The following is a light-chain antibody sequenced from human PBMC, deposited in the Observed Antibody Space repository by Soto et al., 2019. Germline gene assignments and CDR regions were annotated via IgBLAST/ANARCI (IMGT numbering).Light chain of an antibody. CDR1: QRIFYSSNNRNY. CDR2: WAS. CDR3: QQYYSSPTWT. J-gene: IGKJ1*01. V-gene: IGKV4-1*01. Sequence: DIVMTQSPDSLSVSLGERATINCRSSQRIFYSSNNRNYLAWYQQKPGQPPKLLIYWASTRESGVPDRFSGSGSGTDFTLTISSLQAEDVAVYYCQQYYSSPTWTFGQGTNEDIK.